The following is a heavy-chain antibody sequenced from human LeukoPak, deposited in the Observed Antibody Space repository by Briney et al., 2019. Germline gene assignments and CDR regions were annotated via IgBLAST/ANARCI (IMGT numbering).Heavy chain of an antibody. CDR1: GASISDSYDY. J-gene: IGHJ4*02. Sequence: SETLSLTCTVSGASISDSYDYWAWIRQPPGKGLEWIGSIYYSGNTYYNSSLKSRVTVSVDTSKNQFSLKLSSVTAADTAVYYCATTTIRLGYWGQGTLVTVSS. V-gene: IGHV4-39*07. CDR3: ATTTIRLGY. D-gene: IGHD1-26*01. CDR2: IYYSGNT.